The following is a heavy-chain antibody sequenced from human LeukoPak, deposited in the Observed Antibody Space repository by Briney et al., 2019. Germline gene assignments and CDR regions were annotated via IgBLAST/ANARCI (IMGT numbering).Heavy chain of an antibody. CDR3: AKGPPVYDILTGYYLGY. CDR1: GFTFSSDA. V-gene: IGHV3-23*01. D-gene: IGHD3-9*01. J-gene: IGHJ4*02. Sequence: GGSLRLSCAASGFTFSSDAMSWVRQAPGKGLEWVSAISGSGGSTYYADSVKGRFTISKDNSKNTLYLQMNSLRAEDTAVYYCAKGPPVYDILTGYYLGYWGQGTLVTVSS. CDR2: ISGSGGST.